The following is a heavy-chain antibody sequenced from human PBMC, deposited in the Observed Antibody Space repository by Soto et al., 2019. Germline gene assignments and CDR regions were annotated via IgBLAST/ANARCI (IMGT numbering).Heavy chain of an antibody. D-gene: IGHD2-15*01. CDR2: IYGGDTT. CDR3: ARGRGGNPRDYYYGMDV. Sequence: PGGSLRLSCAVSGFTVSNIYMSWVRQAPGKALECVSVIYGGDTTYYADSVKGRFTVSRDNAKNSLYLQMNSLRAEDTAVYYCARGRGGNPRDYYYGMDVWGQGTTVTVSS. CDR1: GFTVSNIY. V-gene: IGHV3-66*01. J-gene: IGHJ6*02.